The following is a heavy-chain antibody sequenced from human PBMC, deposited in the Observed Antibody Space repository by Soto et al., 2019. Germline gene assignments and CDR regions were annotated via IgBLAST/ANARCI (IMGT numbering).Heavy chain of an antibody. CDR3: ATKYCSGGNCYRGYYYYSMDV. Sequence: QVQLVQSGAEVKKPGSSVKVSCKASGGTFSSYTVSWVRQAPGQGLEWMGGLIPIFGTADYAQRFQGRVTITADESTSTAYLELTSLRYEDTAIYYCATKYCSGGNCYRGYYYYSMDVWGQGTTVTVSS. V-gene: IGHV1-69*01. CDR1: GGTFSSYT. CDR2: LIPIFGTA. J-gene: IGHJ6*02. D-gene: IGHD2-15*01.